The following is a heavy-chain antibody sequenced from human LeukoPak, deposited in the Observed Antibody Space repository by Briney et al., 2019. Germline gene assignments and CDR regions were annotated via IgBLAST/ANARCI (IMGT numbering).Heavy chain of an antibody. CDR1: GYTFIGYH. CDR3: VKPSRGPYYWFDL. V-gene: IGHV1-2*02. Sequence: ASVKVSCKASGYTFIGYHMHWVRQAPGQALEWMGWINPNGGAINYAQKFQGRVTLTRDTSRNTAYMEINRLTSDDTAGYYCVKPSRGPYYWFDLWGKGTLVTVSS. D-gene: IGHD1-1*01. J-gene: IGHJ5*02. CDR2: INPNGGAI.